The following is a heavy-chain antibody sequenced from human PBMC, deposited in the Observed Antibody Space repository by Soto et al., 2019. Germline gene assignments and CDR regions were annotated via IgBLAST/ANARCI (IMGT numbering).Heavy chain of an antibody. CDR2: ISGSGGST. Sequence: PGGSLRLSCPASGFTLSNYWMHWVRQAPGKGLEWVSAISGSGGSTYYADSVKGRFTISRDNSKNTLYLQMNSLRAEDTAVYYCAKRGGIAHAFDIWGQGTMVTVSS. J-gene: IGHJ3*02. CDR3: AKRGGIAHAFDI. CDR1: GFTLSNYW. D-gene: IGHD6-13*01. V-gene: IGHV3-23*01.